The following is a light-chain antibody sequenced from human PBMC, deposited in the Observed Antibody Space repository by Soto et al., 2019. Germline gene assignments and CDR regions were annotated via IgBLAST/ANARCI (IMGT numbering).Light chain of an antibody. Sequence: DIQMTQSPSTLSASVGDRVTISCRASQSIDRRLAWYQQMPGKAPHLLIYTTSSLEGGVPSRFSGSGSGTEFTLTISGLQPDDFATYYCQQYKAYPYTFAQGTKVDIK. CDR2: TTS. CDR1: QSIDRR. CDR3: QQYKAYPYT. J-gene: IGKJ2*01. V-gene: IGKV1-5*03.